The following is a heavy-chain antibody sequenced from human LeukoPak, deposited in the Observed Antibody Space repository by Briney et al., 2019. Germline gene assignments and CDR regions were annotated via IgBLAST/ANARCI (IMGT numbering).Heavy chain of an antibody. V-gene: IGHV4-39*07. CDR2: ISYSGST. D-gene: IGHD2-15*01. J-gene: IGHJ6*03. CDR3: ARGYCSGGSCYSYYYYSYMDV. Sequence: SETLSLTCSVSGGSISLSYYYWGWIRQPPGKGLEWIGSISYSGSTYYNPSLKSRVTISVDTSKKQFSLKLSSVTAADTAVYYCARGYCSGGSCYSYYYYSYMDVWGKGTTVTVSS. CDR1: GGSISLSYYY.